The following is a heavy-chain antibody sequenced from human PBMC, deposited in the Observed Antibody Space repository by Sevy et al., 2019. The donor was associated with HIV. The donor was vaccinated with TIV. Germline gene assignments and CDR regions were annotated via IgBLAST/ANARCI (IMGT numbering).Heavy chain of an antibody. Sequence: GESLKISCKGSGYSFTSHWIGWVRHMPGKGLEWMGIIYPGDSDTRYTPSFQGQVTFSADKSIGTAYLQWSSLKASVTAMYYCATSRSGYFDSSGYYIYWGQGTLVTVSS. D-gene: IGHD3-22*01. V-gene: IGHV5-51*01. J-gene: IGHJ4*02. CDR2: IYPGDSDT. CDR3: ATSRSGYFDSSGYYIY. CDR1: GYSFTSHW.